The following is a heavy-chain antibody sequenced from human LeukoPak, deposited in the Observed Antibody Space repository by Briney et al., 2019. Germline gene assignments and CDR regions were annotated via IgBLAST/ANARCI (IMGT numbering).Heavy chain of an antibody. Sequence: LSLTCAVYGGSFSDYYMTWIRQAPGKGLEWVAFISGTSSHTKYADSVRGRFTISRDNAKNSLYLQMNSLRAEDTAVYYCARDSYGPLSWGQGTLVTVSS. J-gene: IGHJ4*02. CDR1: GGSFSDYY. V-gene: IGHV3-11*05. CDR3: ARDSYGPLS. D-gene: IGHD4-17*01. CDR2: ISGTSSHT.